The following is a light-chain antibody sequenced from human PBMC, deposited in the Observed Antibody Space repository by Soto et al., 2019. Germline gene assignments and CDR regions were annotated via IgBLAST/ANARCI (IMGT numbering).Light chain of an antibody. CDR2: AAS. V-gene: IGKV1-39*01. CDR1: QSISSY. CDR3: QQLNDFPPT. J-gene: IGKJ4*01. Sequence: DIQMTQSPSSLSASVGDRVTITCRASQSISSYLNWYQQKPGKAPKLLIYAASSLQSGVPSRFSGSGSGTDFTLIISSLQPEDFATYFCQQLNDFPPTFGGGTKVDI.